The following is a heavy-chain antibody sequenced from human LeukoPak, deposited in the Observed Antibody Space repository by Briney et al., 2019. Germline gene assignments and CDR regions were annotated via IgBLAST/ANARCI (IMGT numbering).Heavy chain of an antibody. Sequence: GGSLRLSCAASGFTFSSYAMSWVRQAPGKGLEWVSVISGSGGDAYYADSVKGRFTISRDNSKNTLYLNMNSLRAEDTAAYYCAKEYSSGWGDFDYWGQGTLVTLSS. CDR1: GFTFSSYA. CDR3: AKEYSSGWGDFDY. D-gene: IGHD6-19*01. J-gene: IGHJ4*02. CDR2: ISGSGGDA. V-gene: IGHV3-23*01.